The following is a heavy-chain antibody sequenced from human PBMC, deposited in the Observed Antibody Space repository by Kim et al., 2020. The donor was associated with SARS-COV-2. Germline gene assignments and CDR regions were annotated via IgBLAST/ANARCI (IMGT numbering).Heavy chain of an antibody. CDR3: ATAGRSVEENI. J-gene: IGHJ3*02. V-gene: IGHV3-74*01. CDR1: GFSFSHYW. D-gene: IGHD3-3*01. CDR2: IDIDGSGT. Sequence: GGSLRLSCAASGFSFSHYWIHWVRQTPGKGLVWVSRIDIDGSGTHYADSVKGRFTISRDNAKKRVYLQMNSLRVEDTAVYYCATAGRSVEENIWGQGTMV.